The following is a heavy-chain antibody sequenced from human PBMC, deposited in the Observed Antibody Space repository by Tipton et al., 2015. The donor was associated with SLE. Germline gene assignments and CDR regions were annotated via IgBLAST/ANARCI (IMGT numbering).Heavy chain of an antibody. CDR1: GFTFSSYW. V-gene: IGHV3-7*01. D-gene: IGHD2-2*01. CDR3: AKDGGYCSSTSCYWNWYFDL. J-gene: IGHJ2*01. Sequence: SLRLSCAASGFTFSSYWMSWVRQAPGKGLEWVANIKQDGSEKYFADSVKGRFTISRDNSKNTLYLQMNSLRAEDTAMYYCAKDGGYCSSTSCYWNWYFDLWGRGTLVTVSS. CDR2: IKQDGSEK.